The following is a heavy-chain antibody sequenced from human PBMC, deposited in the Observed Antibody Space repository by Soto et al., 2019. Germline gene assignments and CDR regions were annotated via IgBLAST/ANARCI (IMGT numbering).Heavy chain of an antibody. J-gene: IGHJ4*02. CDR3: ARQIYDSDTRTNFQYYFDS. CDR1: GYSFAGYW. Sequence: GEALKISCKGSGYSFAGYWITWVRQKPGKGLEWMGRIDPSDSQTYYSPSFRGHVTISVTKSITTVFLQWSSLRASDTATYYCARQIYDSDTRTNFQYYFDSWGQGTPVTVSS. CDR2: IDPSDSQT. V-gene: IGHV5-10-1*01. D-gene: IGHD2-8*01.